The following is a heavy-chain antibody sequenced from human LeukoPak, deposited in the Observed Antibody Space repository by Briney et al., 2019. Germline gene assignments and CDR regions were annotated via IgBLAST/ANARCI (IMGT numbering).Heavy chain of an antibody. V-gene: IGHV1-69*13. CDR2: IIPIFGTA. CDR3: ARDRGYSYGDFDY. Sequence: GASVKVSCKASGGTFSSYAISWVRQAPGQGLEWMGGIIPIFGTANYAQKFQGRVTITADESTSTAYMELSSLRSEDTAVYYCARDRGYSYGDFDYWGQGTLVTVSS. D-gene: IGHD5-18*01. J-gene: IGHJ4*02. CDR1: GGTFSSYA.